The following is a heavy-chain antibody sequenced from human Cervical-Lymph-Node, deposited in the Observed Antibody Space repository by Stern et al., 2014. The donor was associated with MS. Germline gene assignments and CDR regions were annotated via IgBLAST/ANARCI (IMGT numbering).Heavy chain of an antibody. V-gene: IGHV3-48*02. Sequence: EVQLVESGGGLVQPGGSLRLSCAASGFTFSSYIMNWVRQAPGKGLEWVSSISRTSTTMSDTDSVRGRFTISRDNAKNSLYLQMNSLRDEDTAVYYCARARTSNGWYDHWGQGTLVTVSS. J-gene: IGHJ5*02. D-gene: IGHD1-14*01. CDR2: ISRTSTTM. CDR1: GFTFSSYI. CDR3: ARARTSNGWYDH.